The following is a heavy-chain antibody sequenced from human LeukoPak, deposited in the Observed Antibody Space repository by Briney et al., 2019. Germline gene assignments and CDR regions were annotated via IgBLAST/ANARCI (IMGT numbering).Heavy chain of an antibody. CDR2: IYSSGTA. CDR3: ARHDSGGYSAGGDNWFDP. D-gene: IGHD1-26*01. J-gene: IGHJ5*02. Sequence: PSHTLSLPHTVSGRSNSSSSYYWGSIPRTPAEGVEWIPPIYSSGTAVYHPTLKSRVTMSVDTSTNQSSLKTSSVTAADTAVHYCARHDSGGYSAGGDNWFDPWGQGTLVTVSS. CDR1: GRSNSSSSYY. V-gene: IGHV4-39*01.